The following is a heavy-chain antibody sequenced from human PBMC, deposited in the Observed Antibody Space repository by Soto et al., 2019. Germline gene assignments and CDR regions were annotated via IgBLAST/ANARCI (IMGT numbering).Heavy chain of an antibody. CDR3: ARDPIVATTYYYHYYYMDV. J-gene: IGHJ6*03. D-gene: IGHD5-12*01. CDR1: GFTFSSYG. Sequence: GGSLRLSCAASGFTFSSYGMHWVRQAPGKGLEWVAVIWYDGSNKYYADSVKGRFTISRDNSKNTLYLQMNSLRAEDTAVYYCARDPIVATTYYYHYYYMDVWGKGTTVTVSS. V-gene: IGHV3-33*01. CDR2: IWYDGSNK.